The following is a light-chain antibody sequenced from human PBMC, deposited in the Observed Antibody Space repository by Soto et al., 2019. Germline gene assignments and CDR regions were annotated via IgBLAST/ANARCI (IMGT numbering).Light chain of an antibody. CDR3: QQSNNWPPLT. V-gene: IGKV3D-15*01. Sequence: EIVMTQSPATLSVSAGERVTLSCRASQSVSSNLAWYQQKPGQAPRLLIYGASTRATGIPARFSGSGSGTDSTLTISSLQSQDFAIYYCQQSNNWPPLTFGGGTKVEIK. J-gene: IGKJ4*01. CDR1: QSVSSN. CDR2: GAS.